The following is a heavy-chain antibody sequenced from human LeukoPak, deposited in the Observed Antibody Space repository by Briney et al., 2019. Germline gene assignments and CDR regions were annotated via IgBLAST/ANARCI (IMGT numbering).Heavy chain of an antibody. D-gene: IGHD3-22*01. V-gene: IGHV5-51*01. CDR3: ARGRDYSNSGAYYTPHSPLQH. J-gene: IGHJ1*01. CDR2: IYPGDSDT. Sequence: GESLKISCRGSGYSFTSYWIGWVRQMPGKGLEWTGIIYPGDSDTRYSPSFQGQVTISADKSLTTAYLQWSSLRASDTAMYYCARGRDYSNSGAYYTPHSPLQHWGQGTLVTVSS. CDR1: GYSFTSYW.